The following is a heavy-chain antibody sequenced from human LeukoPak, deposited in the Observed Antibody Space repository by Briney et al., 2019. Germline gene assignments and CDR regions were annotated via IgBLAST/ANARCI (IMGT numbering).Heavy chain of an antibody. CDR3: TRDLGLRRMI. CDR1: GLSLSSNN. J-gene: IGHJ2*01. V-gene: IGHV3-48*04. D-gene: IGHD6-25*01. Sequence: GGSLRLSCAASGLSLSSNNMHWVRQTPGGGLEWLSYISAGSGTVLSADSVKGRFTISRDNARESLSLQMNSLRVEDTAVYYCTRDLGLRRMIWGRGTLVIVSS. CDR2: ISAGSGTV.